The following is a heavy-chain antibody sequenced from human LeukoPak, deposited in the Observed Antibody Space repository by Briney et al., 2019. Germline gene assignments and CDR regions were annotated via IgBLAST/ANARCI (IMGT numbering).Heavy chain of an antibody. Sequence: PGGSLRLSCAASGFTFSRYSMNWVRQAPGKGLEWIPYITSSSITIYYADSVKGRFTISRDNSKNTLYLQMNSLRAEDTAVYYCAKVAVRGVINGPFDYWGQGTLVTVSS. CDR1: GFTFSRYS. D-gene: IGHD3-10*01. CDR3: AKVAVRGVINGPFDY. CDR2: ITSSSITI. J-gene: IGHJ4*02. V-gene: IGHV3-48*01.